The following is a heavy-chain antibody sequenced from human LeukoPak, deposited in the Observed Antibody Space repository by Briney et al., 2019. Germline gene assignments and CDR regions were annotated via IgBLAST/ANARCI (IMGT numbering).Heavy chain of an antibody. J-gene: IGHJ3*02. CDR3: ASPAGKAVADPNAFDI. Sequence: ASVKVSCKASGGTFSSYAISWVRQAPGQGLEWMGIINPSGGSTSYAQKFQGRVTMTRDTSTSTVYMELSSLRSEDTAVYYCASPAGKAVADPNAFDIWGQGTMVTVSS. D-gene: IGHD6-19*01. CDR1: GGTFSSYA. CDR2: INPSGGST. V-gene: IGHV1-46*01.